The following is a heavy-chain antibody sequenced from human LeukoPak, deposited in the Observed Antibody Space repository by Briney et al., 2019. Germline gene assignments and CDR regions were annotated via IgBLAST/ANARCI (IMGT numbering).Heavy chain of an antibody. Sequence: GRSLRLSCAASGFTFSSYAMHWVRQAPGKGLEWVAVISYDGSNKYYADSVKGRFTISRDNSKSTLYLQMNSLRAEDTAVYYCARGIDYYDSSGYYFGYWGQGTLVTVSS. CDR3: ARGIDYYDSSGYYFGY. D-gene: IGHD3-22*01. J-gene: IGHJ4*02. V-gene: IGHV3-30-3*01. CDR2: ISYDGSNK. CDR1: GFTFSSYA.